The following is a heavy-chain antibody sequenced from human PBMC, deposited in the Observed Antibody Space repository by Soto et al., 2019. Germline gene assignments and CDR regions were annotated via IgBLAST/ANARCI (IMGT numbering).Heavy chain of an antibody. CDR1: GYTFTSYG. V-gene: IGHV1-18*01. CDR2: ISAYNGNT. J-gene: IGHJ5*02. D-gene: IGHD2-15*01. CDR3: ARGKVVVVAATIDWFDP. Sequence: ASVKVSCKASGYTFTSYGISWVRQAPGQGLEWMGWISAYNGNTNYAQKLQGRVTMTTDTSTSTAYMELRSLRSDDTAVYYCARGKVVVVAATIDWFDPWGQGTLVTVSS.